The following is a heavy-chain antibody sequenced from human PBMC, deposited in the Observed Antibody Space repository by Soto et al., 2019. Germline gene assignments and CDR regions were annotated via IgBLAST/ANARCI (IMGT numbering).Heavy chain of an antibody. V-gene: IGHV3-74*01. CDR2: INSDGGT. CDR3: ARDQMATIDY. J-gene: IGHJ4*02. Sequence: EGQLVESGGGLVQPGGSLRLSCAASGFTFSSYWMHWVRQAPGKGLVWVSRINSDGGTSYADSVKGRFTISRDNAKNTLYLQMNSLRAEDTAVYYCARDQMATIDYWGQGTLVTVSS. CDR1: GFTFSSYW. D-gene: IGHD5-12*01.